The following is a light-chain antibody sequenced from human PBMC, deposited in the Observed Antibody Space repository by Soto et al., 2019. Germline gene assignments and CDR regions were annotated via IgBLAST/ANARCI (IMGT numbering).Light chain of an antibody. CDR3: QQSYSTPM. Sequence: DLQMTQSPSSLSASVGDRVTITCRASQSISSYLNWYQQKPGKAPKLLIYAASSLQSGVPSRFIGSGSVTDFTLTISSLQPEDSASYSGQQSYSTPMFGQGTKVEIK. CDR2: AAS. J-gene: IGKJ1*01. CDR1: QSISSY. V-gene: IGKV1-39*01.